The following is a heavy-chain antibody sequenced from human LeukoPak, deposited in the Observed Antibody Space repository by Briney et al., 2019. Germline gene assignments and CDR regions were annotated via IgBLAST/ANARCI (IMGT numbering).Heavy chain of an antibody. J-gene: IGHJ4*02. Sequence: PSETQSLTCTVSGGSISSGDYYWSWIRQPPGKGLEWIGEINRSGTTNYNESLKSRVTMSVDTSKIQFSLRLSSVTAADTAVYYCARMPKHITILGVVAITPVWGQGTLVSVSS. CDR1: GGSISSGDYY. D-gene: IGHD3-3*01. CDR2: INRSGTT. CDR3: ARMPKHITILGVVAITPV. V-gene: IGHV4-39*07.